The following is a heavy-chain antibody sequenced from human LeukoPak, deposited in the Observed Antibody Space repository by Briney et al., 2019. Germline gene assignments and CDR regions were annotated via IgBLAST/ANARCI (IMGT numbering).Heavy chain of an antibody. Sequence: GESLKISCKGSGYTFTGYYMHWVRQAPGQGLEWMGWINPNSGGTNYAQKFQGRVTMTRDTSISTAYMELSRLRSDDTAVYYCARDSSGWYYFDYWGQGTLVTVSS. D-gene: IGHD6-19*01. V-gene: IGHV1-2*02. J-gene: IGHJ4*02. CDR3: ARDSSGWYYFDY. CDR1: GYTFTGYY. CDR2: INPNSGGT.